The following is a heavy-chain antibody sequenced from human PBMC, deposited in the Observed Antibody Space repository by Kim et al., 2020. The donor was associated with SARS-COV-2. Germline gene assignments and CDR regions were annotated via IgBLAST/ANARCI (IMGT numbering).Heavy chain of an antibody. CDR3: ARDPDGDYYYYGMDV. Sequence: SVKVSCKASGGTFSSYAISWVRQAPGQGLEWMGGIIPIFGTANYAQKFQGRVTITADESTSTAYMELSSLRSEDTAVYYCARDPDGDYYYYGMDVWGQATTVTVSS. J-gene: IGHJ6*02. V-gene: IGHV1-69*13. D-gene: IGHD4-17*01. CDR1: GGTFSSYA. CDR2: IIPIFGTA.